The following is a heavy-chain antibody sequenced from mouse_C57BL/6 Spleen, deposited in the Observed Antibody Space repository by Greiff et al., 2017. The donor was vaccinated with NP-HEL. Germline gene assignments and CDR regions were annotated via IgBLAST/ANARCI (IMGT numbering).Heavy chain of an antibody. CDR3: ARPGPYYYGSSYGYFDV. V-gene: IGHV5-17*01. CDR1: GFTFSDYG. D-gene: IGHD1-1*01. J-gene: IGHJ1*03. CDR2: ISSGSSTI. Sequence: DVKLVESGGGLVKPGGSLKLSCAASGFTFSDYGMHWVRQAPEKGLEWVAYISSGSSTIYYADTVKGRFTISRDNAKNTLFLQMTSLRSEDTAMYYCARPGPYYYGSSYGYFDVWGTGTTVTVSS.